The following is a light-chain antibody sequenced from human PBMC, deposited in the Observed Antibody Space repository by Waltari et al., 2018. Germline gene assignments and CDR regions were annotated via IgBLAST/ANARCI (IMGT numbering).Light chain of an antibody. Sequence: QSALTQPRSVSGSPGQSVAFSCPGTSNDVGGYNHSSWYQQSPGKAPNLMIYDVFNRPSGVPDRFSGSKSGNTASLTISGLQADDEADYYCCSYAGSYTVVFGGGTKLTVL. J-gene: IGLJ2*01. CDR2: DVF. V-gene: IGLV2-11*01. CDR3: CSYAGSYTVV. CDR1: SNDVGGYNH.